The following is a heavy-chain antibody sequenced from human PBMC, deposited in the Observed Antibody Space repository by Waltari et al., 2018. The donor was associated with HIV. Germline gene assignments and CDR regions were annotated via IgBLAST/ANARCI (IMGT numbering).Heavy chain of an antibody. D-gene: IGHD6-13*01. CDR2: IIPIFGTA. V-gene: IGHV1-69*01. J-gene: IGHJ6*02. CDR1: GGTFSSYA. Sequence: QVQLVQSGAEVKKPGSSVKVSCKASGGTFSSYAISWVRPAPGQGLEWMGGIIPIFGTANYAQKFQGRVTITADESTSTAYMELSSLRSEDTAVYYCARLPGIAAAGTSYYGMDVWGQGTTVTVSS. CDR3: ARLPGIAAAGTSYYGMDV.